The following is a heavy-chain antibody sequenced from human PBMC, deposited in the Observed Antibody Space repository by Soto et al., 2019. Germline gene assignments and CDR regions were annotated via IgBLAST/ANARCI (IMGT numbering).Heavy chain of an antibody. CDR2: ISGSGGST. D-gene: IGHD3-3*02. Sequence: EVQLLESGGGLLQPRGSLRLSCAASGFTFSSFALSWVRQAPGKGLEWVSSISGSGGSTYYADSVKGRFTISRDNSKNTLFMHMNSLRVEDTAVYFCAKERRTYGGSRDPFDSWVQGTLVTVSS. J-gene: IGHJ4*02. V-gene: IGHV3-23*01. CDR3: AKERRTYGGSRDPFDS. CDR1: GFTFSSFA.